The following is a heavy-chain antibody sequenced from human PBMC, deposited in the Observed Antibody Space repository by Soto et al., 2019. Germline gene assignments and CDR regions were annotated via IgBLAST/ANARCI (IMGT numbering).Heavy chain of an antibody. J-gene: IGHJ4*02. CDR3: AAGFPPDF. D-gene: IGHD3-3*01. CDR2: IKGDGSER. Sequence: EVLLVESGGGLVQPGGSLTLSCAASRFSIGSYWMNWVRQAPGKGLEWVANIKGDGSERYYVDSVEGRFTISRDNTKNSLDLQMNCLRVEDTAVYYCAAGFPPDFWGRGTLVTVSS. V-gene: IGHV3-7*01. CDR1: RFSIGSYW.